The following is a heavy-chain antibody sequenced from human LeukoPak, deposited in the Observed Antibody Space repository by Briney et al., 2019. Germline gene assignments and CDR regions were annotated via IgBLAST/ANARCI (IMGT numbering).Heavy chain of an antibody. CDR2: INHSGST. CDR1: GGSFSGYY. D-gene: IGHD1-26*01. V-gene: IGHV4-34*01. J-gene: IGHJ4*02. CDR3: ARGRWELDY. Sequence: SETLSLTCAVYGGSFSGYYWSWIRQPPGKGLEWIGEINHSGSTNYNPSLKSRVTISVDTSKNQFSLKLSSVTAADTAVYYCARGRWELDYWGQGTLATVSS.